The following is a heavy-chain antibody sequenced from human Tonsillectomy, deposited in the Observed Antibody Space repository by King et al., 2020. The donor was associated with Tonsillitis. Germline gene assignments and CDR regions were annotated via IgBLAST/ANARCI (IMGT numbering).Heavy chain of an antibody. CDR1: GFTFSSYS. Sequence: VQLVESGGGLVKPGGSLRLSCAASGFTFSSYSMNWVRQAPGKGLEWVSSISSSSSYIYYADSVKGRFTISRDNAKNSLYLQMNSLRAEDTAVYYCASAPELLLSYYYYYGMDVWGQGTTVTVSS. J-gene: IGHJ6*02. D-gene: IGHD2-15*01. V-gene: IGHV3-21*01. CDR3: ASAPELLLSYYYYYGMDV. CDR2: ISSSSSYI.